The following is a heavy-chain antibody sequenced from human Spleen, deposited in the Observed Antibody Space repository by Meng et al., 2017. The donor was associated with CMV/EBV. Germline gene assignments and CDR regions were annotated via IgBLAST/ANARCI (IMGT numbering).Heavy chain of an antibody. CDR2: ISYDGSNK. D-gene: IGHD4-23*01. J-gene: IGHJ4*02. CDR1: GFTFSSYA. Sequence: LSWAASGFTFSSYAMHWVRQAPGKGLEWVAVISYDGSNKYYADSVKGRFTISRDNSKNTLYLQMNSLRAEDTAVYYCARGPGNSHFDYWGQGTLVTVSS. V-gene: IGHV3-30*04. CDR3: ARGPGNSHFDY.